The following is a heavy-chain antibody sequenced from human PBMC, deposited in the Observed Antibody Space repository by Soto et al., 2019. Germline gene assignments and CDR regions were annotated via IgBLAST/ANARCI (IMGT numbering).Heavy chain of an antibody. J-gene: IGHJ6*02. CDR3: ARGGAAAGINQPYYYYYGMDV. Sequence: TSETLSLTCAVYGGSFSGYYWSWIRQPPGKGLEWIGEINHSGSTNYNASLKSRVTISVDTSKNQFSLKLSSVTAADTAVYYCARGGAAAGINQPYYYYYGMDVWGQGTTVTVS. V-gene: IGHV4-34*01. D-gene: IGHD6-13*01. CDR2: INHSGST. CDR1: GGSFSGYY.